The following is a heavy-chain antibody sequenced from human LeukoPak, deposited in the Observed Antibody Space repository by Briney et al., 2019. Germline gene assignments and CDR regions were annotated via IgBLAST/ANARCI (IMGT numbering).Heavy chain of an antibody. CDR2: IYYSGST. CDR3: ARVLESGYDKRGPYNWFDP. D-gene: IGHD5-12*01. V-gene: IGHV4-61*08. J-gene: IGHJ5*02. CDR1: GGSISSGGYY. Sequence: SETLSLTCTVSGGSISSGGYYWSWIRQPPGKGLEWIGYIYYSGSTNYNPSLKSRVTISVDTSKNQFSLKLSSVTAADTAVYYCARVLESGYDKRGPYNWFDPWGQGTLVTVSS.